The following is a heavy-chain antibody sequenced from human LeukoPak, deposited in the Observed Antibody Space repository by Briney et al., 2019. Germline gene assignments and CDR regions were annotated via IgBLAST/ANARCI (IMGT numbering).Heavy chain of an antibody. V-gene: IGHV4-34*01. Sequence: SETLSLTCAVYGGSFSGYYWSWIRQPPGKGLEWIGEINHSGSTNYNPSLKSRVTISVDTSKNQFSLKLSSVTAADTAVYYCARGGRYGRPKNYYYYMDVWGKGTTVTDSS. CDR1: GGSFSGYY. J-gene: IGHJ6*03. D-gene: IGHD2-15*01. CDR2: INHSGST. CDR3: ARGGRYGRPKNYYYYMDV.